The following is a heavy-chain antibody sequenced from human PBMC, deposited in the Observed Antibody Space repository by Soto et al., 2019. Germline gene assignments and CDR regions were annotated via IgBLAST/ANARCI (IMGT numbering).Heavy chain of an antibody. V-gene: IGHV1-18*01. CDR1: GYTFTSYG. J-gene: IGHJ5*02. CDR2: ISAYNGNP. CDR3: ARDLVSYDGYLSWFGP. D-gene: IGHD4-17*01. Sequence: ASVKVSCKASGYTFTSYGISWVRQAPGQALEWMGWISAYNGNPNYAQKLQGRVTMNTDTSTNTAYMELRSLRSDDTAVYYCARDLVSYDGYLSWFGPWGLETLGTVAS.